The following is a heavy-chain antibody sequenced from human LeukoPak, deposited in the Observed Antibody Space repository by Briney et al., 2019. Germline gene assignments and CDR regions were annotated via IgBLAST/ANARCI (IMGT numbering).Heavy chain of an antibody. CDR2: INSNSGGT. J-gene: IGHJ6*02. CDR3: ARDQYYYDSSGYYKIPTLYYYYGMDV. Sequence: ASVKVSCKASGYAFTGYYIHWVRQAPGQGLEWMGWINSNSGGTNYAQKFQGRVTMTRDTTISTDYMELSRLRSDDTAVYYCARDQYYYDSSGYYKIPTLYYYYGMDVWGQGTTVTVSS. CDR1: GYAFTGYY. D-gene: IGHD3-22*01. V-gene: IGHV1-2*02.